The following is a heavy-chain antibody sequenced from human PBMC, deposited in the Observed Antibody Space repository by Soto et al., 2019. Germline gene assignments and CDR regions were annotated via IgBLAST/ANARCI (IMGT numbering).Heavy chain of an antibody. D-gene: IGHD6-13*01. CDR2: TYYRSKWYN. Sequence: SQTLSLTCAISGDSVSSNSAAWNWIRQSPSRGLEWLGRTYYRSKWYNDYAVSVKSRITINPDTSKKQYSLQLNSVTPEDTAVYYCARIGIAAAGTDYYYYYMDVWGKGTTVTVSS. CDR3: ARIGIAAAGTDYYYYYMDV. CDR1: GDSVSSNSAA. J-gene: IGHJ6*03. V-gene: IGHV6-1*01.